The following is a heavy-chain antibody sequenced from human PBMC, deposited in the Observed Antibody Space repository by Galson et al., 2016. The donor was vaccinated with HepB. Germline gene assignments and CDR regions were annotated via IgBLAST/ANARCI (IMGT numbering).Heavy chain of an antibody. CDR2: ISSSGGMI. CDR3: ERDSGGYRDGPQYYLDY. V-gene: IGHV3-48*03. Sequence: SLRLSCAASGFTFSSYEMHWVRQAPGKGLEWVSYISSSGGMIFYADSVRGRFTISRDHAENSLSLQMASLRPEDTGVYFCERDSGGYRDGPQYYLDYWGQGVLVTVSS. D-gene: IGHD5-18*01. CDR1: GFTFSSYE. J-gene: IGHJ4*02.